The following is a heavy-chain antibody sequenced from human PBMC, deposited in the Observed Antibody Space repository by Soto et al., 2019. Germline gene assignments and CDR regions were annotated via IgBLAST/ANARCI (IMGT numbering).Heavy chain of an antibody. D-gene: IGHD6-13*01. CDR3: AKDVGAAAGPGVFHYYYMDV. Sequence: QPGGSLRLSCAASGFTFSSYAMSWVRQAPGKGLEWVSAISGSGGSTYYADSVKGRFTISRDNSKNTLYLQMNSLRAEDTAVYYCAKDVGAAAGPGVFHYYYMDVWGKGTTVTVSS. J-gene: IGHJ6*03. V-gene: IGHV3-23*01. CDR2: ISGSGGST. CDR1: GFTFSSYA.